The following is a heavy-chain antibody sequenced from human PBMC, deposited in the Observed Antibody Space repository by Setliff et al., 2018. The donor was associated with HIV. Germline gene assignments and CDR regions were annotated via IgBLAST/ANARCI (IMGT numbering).Heavy chain of an antibody. CDR2: IKEDGSKK. Sequence: PGGSLRLSCTASGFTFRNFWMNWVRQAPGKGLEWVANIKEDGSKKNYADSVKGRFTISRDNAQNSLYLQMNNLRPEDTAVYYCTRDQRYCSGTSCYSPWGQGTLVTVSS. V-gene: IGHV3-7*01. CDR1: GFTFRNFW. J-gene: IGHJ5*02. CDR3: TRDQRYCSGTSCYSP. D-gene: IGHD2-15*01.